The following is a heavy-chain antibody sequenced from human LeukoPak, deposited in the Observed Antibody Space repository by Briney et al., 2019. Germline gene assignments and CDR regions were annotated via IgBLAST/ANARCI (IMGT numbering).Heavy chain of an antibody. CDR2: IWYDGSNK. Sequence: GRSLRLSCAASGFTFSSYGMHWVRQAPGKGLEWVAVIWYDGSNKYYADSVKGRFTISRDNSKNTLYLQMNSLRAGDTAVYYCARTMTTVTTLDYWGQGTLVTVSS. D-gene: IGHD4-11*01. CDR1: GFTFSSYG. CDR3: ARTMTTVTTLDY. J-gene: IGHJ4*02. V-gene: IGHV3-33*01.